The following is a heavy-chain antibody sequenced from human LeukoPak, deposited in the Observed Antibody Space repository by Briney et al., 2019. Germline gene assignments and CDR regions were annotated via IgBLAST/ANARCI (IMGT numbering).Heavy chain of an antibody. V-gene: IGHV1-46*01. Sequence: ASVKVSCKASGDTFSIYAISWVRQAPGQGLGWMGVINHSGGSTSYAQKFKGRVTMTRGMSTSTVYMELSSLRSEDTAVYYCARVESWEHSGSSQDAIDIWGQGTMVTVSS. CDR3: ARVESWEHSGSSQDAIDI. D-gene: IGHD1-26*01. CDR1: GDTFSIYA. CDR2: INHSGGST. J-gene: IGHJ3*02.